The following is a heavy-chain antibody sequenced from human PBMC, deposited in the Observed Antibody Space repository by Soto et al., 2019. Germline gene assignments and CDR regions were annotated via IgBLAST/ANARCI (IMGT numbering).Heavy chain of an antibody. CDR2: IDTDGSFT. Sequence: EVQLVESVGRLVQPGGSLRLSCAASGFTFSTYWMHWVRQVPGKGLVWVSHIDTDGSFTTYADSVKGRFTISRDNAKNTLCLQMNGLRVDDTAVYYCVRDTSNYGMDVWGQGTTVTVSS. V-gene: IGHV3-74*01. CDR3: VRDTSNYGMDV. CDR1: GFTFSTYW. J-gene: IGHJ6*02.